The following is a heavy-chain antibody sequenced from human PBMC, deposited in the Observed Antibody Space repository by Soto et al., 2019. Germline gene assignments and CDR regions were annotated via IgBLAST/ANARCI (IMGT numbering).Heavy chain of an antibody. J-gene: IGHJ4*02. CDR1: GYTFTSYY. V-gene: IGHV1-46*01. CDR3: ARATVYGDYGDY. Sequence: GASVKVSCKASGYTFTSYYMHWVRQALGQGLEWMGIINPSGGSTSYAQKFQGRVTMTRDTSTSTVYMELSSLRFEDTSVYYCARATVYGDYGDYWGQGTLVTVSS. D-gene: IGHD4-17*01. CDR2: INPSGGST.